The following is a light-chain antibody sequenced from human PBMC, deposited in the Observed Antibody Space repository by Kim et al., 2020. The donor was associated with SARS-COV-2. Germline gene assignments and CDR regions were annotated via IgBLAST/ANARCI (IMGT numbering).Light chain of an antibody. CDR1: ESISSR. Sequence: DIQMTQSPSTLSASVGDRVTITCRASESISSRLAWYQQKSVKAPKLVIYKASTLESGVPSRFSGSGSGTEFSLTLNSLQPDDFATYYCHQFNDYPWTFGQGTKVDI. CDR3: HQFNDYPWT. V-gene: IGKV1-5*03. J-gene: IGKJ1*01. CDR2: KAS.